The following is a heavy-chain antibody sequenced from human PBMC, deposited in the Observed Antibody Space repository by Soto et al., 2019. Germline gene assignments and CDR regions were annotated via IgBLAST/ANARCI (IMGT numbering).Heavy chain of an antibody. CDR1: GGSFSGYY. Sequence: SETLSLTCAVYGGSFSGYYWSWIREPPGKGLEWIGEINHSGSTNYNPSLKSRVTISVDTSKNQFSLKLSSVTAADTAVYYCARGRGIQLWSPAYYFDYWGQGTLVT. CDR3: ARGRGIQLWSPAYYFDY. CDR2: INHSGST. V-gene: IGHV4-34*01. J-gene: IGHJ4*02. D-gene: IGHD5-18*01.